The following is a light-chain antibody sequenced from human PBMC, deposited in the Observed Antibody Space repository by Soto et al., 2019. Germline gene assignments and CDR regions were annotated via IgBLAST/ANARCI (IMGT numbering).Light chain of an antibody. J-gene: IGKJ5*01. CDR1: QSVRNS. CDR2: DAS. CDR3: QQGTYWPAP. Sequence: DILLTQSPATVSLSPGERAALSCRASQSVRNSLAWYQQKLGQAPRLLIYDASNRATGVPARFSGSGSGTDFTLTISSLEPEDFAVYYCQQGTYWPAPLGQGTRLEIK. V-gene: IGKV3-11*01.